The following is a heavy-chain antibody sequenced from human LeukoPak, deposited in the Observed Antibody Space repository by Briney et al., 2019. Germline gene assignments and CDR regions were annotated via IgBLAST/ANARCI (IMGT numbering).Heavy chain of an antibody. D-gene: IGHD5-12*01. CDR1: GFTFSSYS. J-gene: IGHJ4*02. CDR2: IKQDGSEK. CDR3: AREYADIVPMGSFDY. Sequence: PGGSLRLSCAASGFTFSSYSMNWVRQAPGKGLEWVANIKQDGSEKYYVDSVKGRFTISRDNAKNSLYLQMNSLRVEDTAVYYCAREYADIVPMGSFDYWGQGTLVTVSS. V-gene: IGHV3-7*01.